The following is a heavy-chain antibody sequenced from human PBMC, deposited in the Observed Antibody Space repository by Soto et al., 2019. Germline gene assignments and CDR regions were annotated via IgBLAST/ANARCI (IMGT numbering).Heavy chain of an antibody. D-gene: IGHD2-2*01. CDR1: GYSFTSYW. J-gene: IGHJ4*02. CDR3: ARYLGYCSSTSCYVLDY. V-gene: IGHV5-10-1*01. CDR2: IDPSDSYT. Sequence: GESLKISCKGSGYSFTSYWISWVRQMTGKGLEWMGRIDPSDSYTNYSPSFQGHVTISADKSISTAYLQWSSLKASDTAMYYCARYLGYCSSTSCYVLDYWGQGTLVTVSS.